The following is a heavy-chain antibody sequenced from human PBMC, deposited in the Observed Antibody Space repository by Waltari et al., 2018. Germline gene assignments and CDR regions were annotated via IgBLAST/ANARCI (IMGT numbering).Heavy chain of an antibody. D-gene: IGHD5-18*01. CDR1: GFAANNYY. Sequence: EVQVVESGGRLIHPGGSLRLSCSASGFAANNYYMTWVRQPPGKGLDWVSLIDGSGRLYYAPSVKGRFTISRDKSKNTVYLQMDRLTDEDTALYYCTRVTLLQGYSFGYFFDLWGQGTHVTVSS. CDR3: TRVTLLQGYSFGYFFDL. CDR2: IDGSGRL. J-gene: IGHJ4*02. V-gene: IGHV3-53*01.